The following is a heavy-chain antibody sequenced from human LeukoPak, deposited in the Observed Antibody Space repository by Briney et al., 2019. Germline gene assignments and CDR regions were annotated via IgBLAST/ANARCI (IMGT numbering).Heavy chain of an antibody. D-gene: IGHD7-27*01. CDR1: GYTFTGCH. J-gene: IGHJ3*02. V-gene: IGHV1-46*01. Sequence: GASVKVSCKASGYTFTGCHIHWVRQAPGQGLEWMGIINPSGGSTSYAQKFQDRVTMTRDTSTSTVYMELSSLRSEDTAVYYCARGLTGGSDAFDIWGQGTMVTVSS. CDR2: INPSGGST. CDR3: ARGLTGGSDAFDI.